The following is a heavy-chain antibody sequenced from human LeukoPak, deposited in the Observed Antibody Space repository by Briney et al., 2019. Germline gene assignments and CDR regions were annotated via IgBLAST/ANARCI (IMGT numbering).Heavy chain of an antibody. V-gene: IGHV3-30-3*01. J-gene: IGHJ4*02. CDR3: ARDDPGVAVAGHPSGIDY. CDR2: ISYDVSRI. CDR1: GFTFSDYA. D-gene: IGHD6-19*01. Sequence: PGRSLRLSCPASGFTFSDYAMHWVRQAPGKGLEWVALISYDVSRIYYADAVKGRFTISRDNSKNTLYLQMNSLRIEDTAVYYCARDDPGVAVAGHPSGIDYWGQGTLVTVSS.